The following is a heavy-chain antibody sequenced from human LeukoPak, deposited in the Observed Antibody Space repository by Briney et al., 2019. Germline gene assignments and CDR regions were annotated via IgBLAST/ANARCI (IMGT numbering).Heavy chain of an antibody. V-gene: IGHV4-59*01. Sequence: SETLSLTCAVYGGSFSSYYWSWIRQPPGKGLEWIGYIYYSGSTNYNPSLKSRVTISVDTSKNQFSLKLSSVTAADTAVYYCARDPYGDYWFDPWGQGTLVTVSS. CDR2: IYYSGST. D-gene: IGHD4-17*01. J-gene: IGHJ5*02. CDR1: GGSFSSYY. CDR3: ARDPYGDYWFDP.